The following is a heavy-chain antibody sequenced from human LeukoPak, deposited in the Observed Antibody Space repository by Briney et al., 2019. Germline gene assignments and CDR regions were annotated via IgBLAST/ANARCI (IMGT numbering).Heavy chain of an antibody. D-gene: IGHD6-13*01. CDR3: ARTGYSSSWYSSYYYYYMDV. J-gene: IGHJ6*03. Sequence: PGGSLRLSCAASGFTFDDYGMSWVRQAPRKGLEWVSGINWNGGSTGYADSVKGRFTIYRDNAKNSLYLQMNSLRAEDTALYYCARTGYSSSWYSSYYYYYMDVWGKGTTVTVSS. V-gene: IGHV3-20*04. CDR2: INWNGGST. CDR1: GFTFDDYG.